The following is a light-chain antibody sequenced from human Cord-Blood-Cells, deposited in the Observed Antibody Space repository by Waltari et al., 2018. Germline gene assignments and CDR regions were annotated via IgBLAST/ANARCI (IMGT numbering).Light chain of an antibody. Sequence: DIVISQSPDSLAVFLGERATINCKSSQSVLYSSNNKNYLAWYQQKPGQPPKLLIYWASTRESGVPDRFSGSGSGTDFTLTISSLQAEDVAVYYCQQYYSTPLTFGGGTKVEIK. CDR1: QSVLYSSNNKNY. CDR3: QQYYSTPLT. J-gene: IGKJ4*01. V-gene: IGKV4-1*01. CDR2: WAS.